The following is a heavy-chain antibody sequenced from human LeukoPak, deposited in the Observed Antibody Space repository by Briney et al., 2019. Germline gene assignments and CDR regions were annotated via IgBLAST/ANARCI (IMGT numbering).Heavy chain of an antibody. CDR1: GFTFDDYG. V-gene: IGHV3-20*04. J-gene: IGHJ4*02. CDR2: INWNGGST. CDR3: ARRTIVGAGFDY. Sequence: GSLRLSCVASGFTFDDYGMSWVRQVPGKGLEWVCGINWNGGSTGYADSVKGRFTISRDSAKNSLYVQMKSLRADDTAFYYCARRTIVGAGFDYWGQGTLVTVSS. D-gene: IGHD1-26*01.